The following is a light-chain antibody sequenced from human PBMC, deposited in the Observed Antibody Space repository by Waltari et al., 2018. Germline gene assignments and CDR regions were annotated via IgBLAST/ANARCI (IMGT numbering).Light chain of an antibody. J-gene: IGKJ1*01. CDR3: QKYVSLPAT. CDR2: DAS. V-gene: IGKV3-20*01. Sequence: IVLTQSPGTLSLSPGERATLSCRASQSVGRSLAWYQQKPGQAPRLLIYDASSRATGIPDRFSGSGSGTDFSLTISRLEPEDFAVYYCQKYVSLPATFGQGTKVEIK. CDR1: QSVGRS.